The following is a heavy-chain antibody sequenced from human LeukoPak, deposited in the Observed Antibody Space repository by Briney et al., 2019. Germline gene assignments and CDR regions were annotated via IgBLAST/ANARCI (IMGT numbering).Heavy chain of an antibody. CDR3: ARGGYYYGSSGPNDAFDI. CDR2: IHHSGSI. V-gene: IGHV4-4*03. CDR1: GVSISSNLW. Sequence: PETLSLTCAVSGVSISSNLWWTWVRQPPGKGLEWIAEIHHSGSINYNPSLKSRVTISVDKAKNQFSLKLSSVTAADTAVYYCARGGYYYGSSGPNDAFDIWGQGTMVTVSS. D-gene: IGHD3-22*01. J-gene: IGHJ3*02.